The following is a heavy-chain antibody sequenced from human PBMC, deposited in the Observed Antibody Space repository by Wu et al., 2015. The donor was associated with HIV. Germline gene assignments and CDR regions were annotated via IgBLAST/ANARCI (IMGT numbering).Heavy chain of an antibody. Sequence: QVQLVQSGAEVKKPGASVKVSCKASGYTFTSYDINWVRQATGQGLEWMGWMNPNSGNTGYAQKFQGRVTMTRNTSISTAYMELSSLRSEDTAVYYCARSAMMRDGDAFDIVGPRDNGTPSLQ. J-gene: IGHJ3*02. CDR3: ARSAMMRDGDAFDI. CDR2: MNPNSGNT. V-gene: IGHV1-8*01. CDR1: GYTFTSYD. D-gene: IGHD5-18*01.